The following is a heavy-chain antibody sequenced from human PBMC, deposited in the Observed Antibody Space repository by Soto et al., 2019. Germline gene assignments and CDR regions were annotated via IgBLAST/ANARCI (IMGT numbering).Heavy chain of an antibody. J-gene: IGHJ4*02. V-gene: IGHV4-4*02. CDR3: ARRYESCFDY. Sequence: SETLSLTCAVSGGSISSNNWWSWVRQPPGKGLEWIGEIFHSGSTYYSPSLKSRVTISVDKSKKYFSLNLTSVTAADTAVYYCARRYESCFDYWGQGTLVTVSS. D-gene: IGHD2-2*01. CDR2: IFHSGST. CDR1: GGSISSNNW.